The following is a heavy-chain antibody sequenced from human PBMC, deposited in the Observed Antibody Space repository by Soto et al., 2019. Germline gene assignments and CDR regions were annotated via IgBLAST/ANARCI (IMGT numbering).Heavy chain of an antibody. CDR1: GASVSSGDYG. D-gene: IGHD1-1*01. CDR3: VQWVPRTGSRLARYFDY. V-gene: IGHV4-30-4*01. Sequence: QVQLQGSGPRLVKPSQTLSLTCTVSGASVSSGDYGWGWVRQPPEKGLEWIGYIYYSGSTFYSPSLRSRISMSLDSSSDQFSLNLNSVTAADTAVYYCVQWVPRTGSRLARYFDYWGQGTLVTVSS. CDR2: IYYSGST. J-gene: IGHJ4*02.